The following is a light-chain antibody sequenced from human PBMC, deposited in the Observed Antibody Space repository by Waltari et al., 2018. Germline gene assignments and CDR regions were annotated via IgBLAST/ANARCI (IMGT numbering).Light chain of an antibody. J-gene: IGLJ2*01. CDR2: EYR. CDR3: YSTDNSDNQKGA. CDR1: AMPKKY. Sequence: SYELTQPPSLSVSPGQTARITCSGDAMPKKYVYWFQQKSGQAPALVIYEYRKRPSGLPERLSGSRSGTMATVTISGAQVDDEADYYCYSTDNSDNQKGAFGGGTKLTVL. V-gene: IGLV3-10*01.